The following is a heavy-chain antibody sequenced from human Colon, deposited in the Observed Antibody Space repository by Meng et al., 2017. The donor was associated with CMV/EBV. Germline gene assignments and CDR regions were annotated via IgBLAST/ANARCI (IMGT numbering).Heavy chain of an antibody. CDR2: INLWNGNI. CDR1: GYTFNKHG. Sequence: ASVKVSCKASGYTFNKHGINWVRQAPGQGLEWMGWINLWNGNIESAQKFQGRITLTTDASTSTVYMELRSLRSEDTAVYYCATQGVVPAAIGHFDYWGQGTLVTVSS. D-gene: IGHD2-2*02. CDR3: ATQGVVPAAIGHFDY. J-gene: IGHJ4*02. V-gene: IGHV1-18*01.